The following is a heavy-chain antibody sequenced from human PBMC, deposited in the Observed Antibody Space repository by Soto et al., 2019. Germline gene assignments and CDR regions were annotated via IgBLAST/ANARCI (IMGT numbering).Heavy chain of an antibody. Sequence: CGPTLVNPRQTLTLTCTFSGFSLSTSGMRVSWIRQPPGKALEWLARIDWDDDKFYNTSLKTRLTISKDSSKNQVVLTMTNMDPVDTATYYCARMFHCSGGTCPFDYWGQGALVTVSS. J-gene: IGHJ4*02. V-gene: IGHV2-70*04. D-gene: IGHD2-15*01. CDR2: IDWDDDK. CDR1: GFSLSTSGMR. CDR3: ARMFHCSGGTCPFDY.